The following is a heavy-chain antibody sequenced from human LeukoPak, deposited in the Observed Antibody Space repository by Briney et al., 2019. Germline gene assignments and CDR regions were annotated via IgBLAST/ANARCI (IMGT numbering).Heavy chain of an antibody. D-gene: IGHD3-22*01. CDR3: ARSDPYYYDSSGYLCDY. CDR1: GYSVSSNSAA. J-gene: IGHJ4*02. CDR2: TYYSSKWYN. Sequence: SQTLSLTCAISGYSVSSNSAAWNWLTQSPSRGLEWLGRTYYSSKWYNDYEVSVKSRITINPDASKNQFSLQLNSVTPEDTAVYYCARSDPYYYDSSGYLCDYWGQGTLVTVSS. V-gene: IGHV6-1*01.